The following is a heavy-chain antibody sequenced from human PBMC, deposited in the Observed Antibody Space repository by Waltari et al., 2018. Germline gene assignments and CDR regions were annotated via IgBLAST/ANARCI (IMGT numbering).Heavy chain of an antibody. J-gene: IGHJ4*02. Sequence: QLQLQESGPGLVKPSETLSLTCTVSGGSISSSSYYWGWIRQPPGKGLEWIGSIYYSGSTYYNPSLKSRVTISVDTSKNQFSLKLSSVTAADTAVYYCARLSPIIAAAGSFDYWGQGTLVTVSS. CDR2: IYYSGST. V-gene: IGHV4-39*01. CDR3: ARLSPIIAAAGSFDY. CDR1: GGSISSSSYY. D-gene: IGHD6-13*01.